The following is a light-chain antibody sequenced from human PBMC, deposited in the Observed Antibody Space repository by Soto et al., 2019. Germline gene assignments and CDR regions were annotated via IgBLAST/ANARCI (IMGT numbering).Light chain of an antibody. J-gene: IGLJ2*01. Sequence: QSVLTQPPSASGTPGQRATISCSGSSSNIGSNYVYWYQQLPGTAPKLLIYRNNQRPSGVPDRFSGSKSGTSASLAISGLRSEDEADYYCAAWDDSLSGHVVFGGGTQLTVL. CDR1: SSNIGSNY. CDR3: AAWDDSLSGHVV. CDR2: RNN. V-gene: IGLV1-47*01.